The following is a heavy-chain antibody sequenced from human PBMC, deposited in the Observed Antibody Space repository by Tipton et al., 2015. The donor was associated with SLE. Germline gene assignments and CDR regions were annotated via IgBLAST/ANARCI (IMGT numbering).Heavy chain of an antibody. V-gene: IGHV3-23*01. D-gene: IGHD6-19*01. J-gene: IGHJ2*01. CDR1: GFTFSSYA. CDR3: ASSPGERKTGWYPWHFDL. CDR2: ISGSGGST. Sequence: GSLRLSCAASGFTFSSYAMSWVRQAPGKGLEWVSAISGSGGSTYYADSVKGRFTISRDNSKNTLYLQMNSLRAEDTAVYYCASSPGERKTGWYPWHFDLWGRGTLVSVSS.